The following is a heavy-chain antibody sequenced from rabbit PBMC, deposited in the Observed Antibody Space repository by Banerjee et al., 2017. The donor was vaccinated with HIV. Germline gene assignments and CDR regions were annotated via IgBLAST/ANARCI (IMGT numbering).Heavy chain of an antibody. V-gene: IGHV1S45*01. J-gene: IGHJ4*01. D-gene: IGHD4-1*01. CDR3: ARDLAGVIGWNFDL. Sequence: QEQLVESGGGLVQPEGSLTLTCKASGFDFSNNVLCWVRQAPGKGLEWIACINSNTGNTVYASWAKGPFTISKTSSTTVALQMTSLTAADTATYFCARDLAGVIGWNFDLWGPGTLVTVS. CDR1: GFDFSNNVL. CDR2: INSNTGNT.